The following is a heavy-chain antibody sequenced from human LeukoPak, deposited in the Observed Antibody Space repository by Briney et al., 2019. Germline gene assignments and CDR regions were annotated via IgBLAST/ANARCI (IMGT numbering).Heavy chain of an antibody. CDR3: ARAQEGGWFFDY. CDR2: IIPIFGTA. D-gene: IGHD6-19*01. V-gene: IGHV1-69*06. Sequence: ASVKVSCKASGGTFSSYAISWVRQAPGQGLEWMGGIIPIFGTANYAQKFQGRVTITADKSTSTAYMELSSLRSEDTAVYYCARAQEGGWFFDYWGQGTLVTVSS. J-gene: IGHJ4*02. CDR1: GGTFSSYA.